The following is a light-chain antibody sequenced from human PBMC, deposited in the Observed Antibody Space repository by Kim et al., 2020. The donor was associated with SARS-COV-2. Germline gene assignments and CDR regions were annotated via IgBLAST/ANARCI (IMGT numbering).Light chain of an antibody. Sequence: GQRVTISFSGSSSNIGSNYVYWYQQLPGPAPKLLIYRNNQRPSGVPDRFSGSKSGTSASLAISGLRSEDEADYYCAAWDDSLSGPVFGGGTQLTVL. CDR1: SSNIGSNY. CDR2: RNN. J-gene: IGLJ2*01. V-gene: IGLV1-47*01. CDR3: AAWDDSLSGPV.